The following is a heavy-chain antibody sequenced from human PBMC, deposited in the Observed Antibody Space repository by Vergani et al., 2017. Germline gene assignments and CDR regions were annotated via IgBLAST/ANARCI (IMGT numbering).Heavy chain of an antibody. Sequence: EVQLLESGGGLVQPGGSLRLSCAASGFTFSSYAMSWVRQAPGKGLEWVSAISGSGGSTYYADSVKGRFTISRDNSKNTLYLQINSLRAEDPAVYYCAEAVLGAAIDEGLFDPWGQGTLVTVSS. V-gene: IGHV3-23*01. CDR3: AEAVLGAAIDEGLFDP. J-gene: IGHJ5*02. CDR1: GFTFSSYA. D-gene: IGHD1-26*01. CDR2: ISGSGGST.